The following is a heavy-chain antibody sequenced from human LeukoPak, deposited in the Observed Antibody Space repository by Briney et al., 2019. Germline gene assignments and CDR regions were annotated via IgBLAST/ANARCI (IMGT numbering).Heavy chain of an antibody. CDR3: ASIDGYNYFGIDY. CDR2: IYYSGST. CDR1: GGSISSSSYY. V-gene: IGHV4-39*07. J-gene: IGHJ4*02. Sequence: ASETLSLTCTVSGGSISSSSYYWGWIRQPPGKGLEWIGSIYYSGSTYYNPSLKSRVTISVDTSKNQFSLKLSSVTAADTAVYYCASIDGYNYFGIDYWGQGTLVTVSS. D-gene: IGHD5-24*01.